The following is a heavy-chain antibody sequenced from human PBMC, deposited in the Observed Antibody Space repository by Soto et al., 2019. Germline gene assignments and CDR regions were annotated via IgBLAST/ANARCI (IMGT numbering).Heavy chain of an antibody. CDR3: ARNPCTNGWCFDS. J-gene: IGHJ4*02. D-gene: IGHD2-21*01. CDR1: GFTFSSYG. CDR2: VWFDARSQ. V-gene: IGHV3-33*01. Sequence: QVQLVESGGGVVQPGTSLRLSCAASGFTFSSYGMHWVRQAPGKGLEWVAGVWFDARSQDYADSVKGRLTISRDNSKNALYLQWTRLRAEDTAVYYCARNPCTNGWCFDSWGQGPLVTVSS.